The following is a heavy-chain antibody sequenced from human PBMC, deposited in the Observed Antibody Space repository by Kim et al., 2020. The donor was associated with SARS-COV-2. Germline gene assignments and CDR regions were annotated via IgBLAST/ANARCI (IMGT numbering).Heavy chain of an antibody. CDR2: ISTTGTYI. V-gene: IGHV3-21*06. J-gene: IGHJ4*02. CDR3: ARGRGTAAGKYYFDY. Sequence: GGSLRLSCTASGFTFNTYPMAWVRQAPGKGLEWGSSISTTGTYIFYADSLRGRFIISRDNVKNLLSLQVNSLRAEDMAVYYCARGRGTAAGKYYFDYWGQGTLVTVSS. CDR1: GFTFNTYP. D-gene: IGHD3-16*01.